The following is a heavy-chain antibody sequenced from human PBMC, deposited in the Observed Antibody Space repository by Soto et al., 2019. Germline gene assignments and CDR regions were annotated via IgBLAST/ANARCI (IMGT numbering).Heavy chain of an antibody. V-gene: IGHV1-46*01. J-gene: IGHJ4*02. D-gene: IGHD5-12*01. CDR1: GYTFTSYY. CDR2: INPSGGST. Sequence: ASVKVSCKASGYTFTSYYMHWVRQAPGQGPEWMGIINPSGGSTSYAQKFQGRVTMTRDTSTSTVYMELSSLRSEDTAVYYCARGKKRGYSGYDLGYWGQGTLVTVSS. CDR3: ARGKKRGYSGYDLGY.